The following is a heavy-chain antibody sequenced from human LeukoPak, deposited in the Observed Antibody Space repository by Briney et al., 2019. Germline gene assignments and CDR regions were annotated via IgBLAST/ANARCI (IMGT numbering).Heavy chain of an antibody. D-gene: IGHD3-10*01. J-gene: IGHJ5*02. V-gene: IGHV3-23*01. CDR1: GFTFSSYG. CDR3: ASVVRGVIFGWFDP. CDR2: ISGSGGST. Sequence: GSLRLSCAASGFTFSSYGMSWVRQAPGKGLEWVSAISGSGGSTYYADSVKGRSTISRDNSKNTLYLQMNSLRAEDTAVYYCASVVRGVIFGWFDPWGQGTLVTASS.